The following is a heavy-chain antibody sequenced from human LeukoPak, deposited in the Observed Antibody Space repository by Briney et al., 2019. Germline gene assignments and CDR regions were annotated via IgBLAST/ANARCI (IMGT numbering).Heavy chain of an antibody. D-gene: IGHD3-22*01. CDR1: GITFSSDA. J-gene: IGHJ4*02. CDR2: ISYDGSDK. CDR3: AKDGNYYDSSGYFAY. Sequence: PGGSLRLSCAASGITFSSDAMHWVRQAPGKGLEWVAVISYDGSDKYYADSVKGRFTISRDNSKNTLYLQMNSLRAEDTAVYYCAKDGNYYDSSGYFAYWGQGTLVTVSS. V-gene: IGHV3-30*04.